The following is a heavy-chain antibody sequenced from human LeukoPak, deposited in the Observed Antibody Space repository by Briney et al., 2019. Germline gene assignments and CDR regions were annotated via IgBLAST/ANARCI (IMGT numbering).Heavy chain of an antibody. Sequence: GASVKVSCKASGYTFTSYDINWVRQATGQGLEWMGWMNTNSGNTGYAQKFQGRVTITRNTSISTAYVELSSLRSEDTAVYYCARGRGRTRNWFDPWGQGTLVTVSS. J-gene: IGHJ5*02. CDR3: ARGRGRTRNWFDP. D-gene: IGHD1-14*01. CDR2: MNTNSGNT. V-gene: IGHV1-8*03. CDR1: GYTFTSYD.